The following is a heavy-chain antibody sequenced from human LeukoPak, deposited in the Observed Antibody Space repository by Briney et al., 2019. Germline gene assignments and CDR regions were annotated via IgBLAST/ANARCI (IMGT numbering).Heavy chain of an antibody. CDR2: INPSGGTT. CDR1: GYTFTSYY. V-gene: IGHV1-46*01. CDR3: AREEPVLRGIAHNWFDP. J-gene: IGHJ5*02. Sequence: ASVKVSCKASGYTFTSYYMHWVRQAPGQGLEWMGEINPSGGTTTYAQKFQGRVTMTRDTSTSTIYMELSSLRSEDTAVYYCAREEPVLRGIAHNWFDPWGQGTLVTVSS. D-gene: IGHD6-13*01.